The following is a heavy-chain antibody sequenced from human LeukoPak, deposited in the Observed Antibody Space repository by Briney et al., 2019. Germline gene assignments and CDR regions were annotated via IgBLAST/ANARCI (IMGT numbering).Heavy chain of an antibody. Sequence: GGSLRLSCAASGFTFSSYGMHWVRQAPGKGLEWVAVISYDGSNKYYADSVKGRFTISRDNSKNTLYLQMNSLRAEDTAVYYCARDGAAYTYSRFDYWGQGTLVTVSS. CDR3: ARDGAAYTYSRFDY. CDR2: ISYDGSNK. CDR1: GFTFSSYG. J-gene: IGHJ4*02. D-gene: IGHD6-13*01. V-gene: IGHV3-30*03.